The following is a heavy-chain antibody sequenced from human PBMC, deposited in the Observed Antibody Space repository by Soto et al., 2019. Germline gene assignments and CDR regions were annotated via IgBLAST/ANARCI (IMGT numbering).Heavy chain of an antibody. CDR3: AKVSSDRGYYYFAMDV. J-gene: IGHJ6*02. D-gene: IGHD3-10*01. CDR1: GFIFSSYA. V-gene: IGHV3-30*18. Sequence: QVQLLESGGGVVQPGRSLRLSCAASGFIFSSYAMNWVRQAPGKGLEWVAVISHGGNEKYYADSVEGRFTISRDNSKNMVYLQMNGLRPEDTAVYYCAKVSSDRGYYYFAMDVWGQGTTVTVSS. CDR2: ISHGGNEK.